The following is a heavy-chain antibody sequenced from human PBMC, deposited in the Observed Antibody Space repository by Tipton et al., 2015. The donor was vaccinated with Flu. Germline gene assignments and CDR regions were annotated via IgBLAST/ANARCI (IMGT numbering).Heavy chain of an antibody. V-gene: IGHV3-23*01. CDR3: ARGQGGTADYFDY. J-gene: IGHJ4*02. CDR1: GFTFSRYA. Sequence: SPRLSCAASGFTFSRYAMSWVRQAPGKGLEWVSAVSGGGGTRYFADSVKGRFTISRDNSKNTLYLQMNSLRADDTAMYFCARGQGGTADYFDYWGQGTLVSVSS. D-gene: IGHD3-16*01. CDR2: VSGGGGTR.